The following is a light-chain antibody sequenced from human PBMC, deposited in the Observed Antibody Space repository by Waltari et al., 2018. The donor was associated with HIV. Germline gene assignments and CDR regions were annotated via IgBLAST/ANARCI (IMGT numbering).Light chain of an antibody. CDR3: QQYKDFPIT. J-gene: IGKJ4*01. V-gene: IGKV1-5*03. CDR1: QSSGSW. CDR2: KAS. Sequence: DIQMTQSPSTLSASVGDRVTITCRASQSSGSWLAWYQQKPGRAPKILSYKASNLESGVPSRFSGSGYGTSFSLTISSLQPEDFATYYCQQYKDFPITFGGGTKVEIK.